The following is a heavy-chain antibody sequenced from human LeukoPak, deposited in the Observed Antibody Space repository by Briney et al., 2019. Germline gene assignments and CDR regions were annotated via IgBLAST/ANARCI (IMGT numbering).Heavy chain of an antibody. CDR2: ISSSSSYI. CDR3: ARVHSLRNFDY. CDR1: GFTFSDHS. D-gene: IGHD3-16*01. J-gene: IGHJ4*02. Sequence: GGSLRLSCAGFGFTFSDHSMDWVRQAPGKVLEWVSSISSSSSYIYYADSVKGRFTISRDNAKNSLYLQMNSLRAEDTAVYYCARVHSLRNFDYWGQGTQVTVSS. V-gene: IGHV3-21*01.